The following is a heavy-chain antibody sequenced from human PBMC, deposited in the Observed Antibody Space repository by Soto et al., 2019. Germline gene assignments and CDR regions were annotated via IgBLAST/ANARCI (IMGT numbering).Heavy chain of an antibody. CDR3: SHSLFVMGFDP. J-gene: IGHJ5*02. CDR1: GFSLSTSGVA. D-gene: IGHD2-21*01. V-gene: IGHV2-5*02. CDR2: IYRDEDK. Sequence: QITLKESGPTLVKPTQTLTLTCTFSGFSLSTSGVAVGWIRQPPGKSLEWLALIYRDEDKRYSPSLKSMLTITKITAKIQMVLTMTNMYPVDTATYYRSHSLFVMGFDPWGEGTLVTVSS.